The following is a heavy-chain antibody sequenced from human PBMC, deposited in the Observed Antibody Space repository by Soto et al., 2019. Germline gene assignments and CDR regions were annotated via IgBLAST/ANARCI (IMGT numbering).Heavy chain of an antibody. CDR1: GLTFSRSW. V-gene: IGHV3-7*01. D-gene: IGHD6-25*01. CDR3: ARDLGYQTLDY. J-gene: IGHJ4*02. CDR2: INQDGSER. Sequence: EVQLVESGGGLVQPGGSLRLSCAASGLTFSRSWMSWARQAPGKGLQWVANINQDGSERYYLDSVMGRFTISRDNAKNSLYLQMNSLRAEDTAVYYCARDLGYQTLDYCGQGTLVTVSS.